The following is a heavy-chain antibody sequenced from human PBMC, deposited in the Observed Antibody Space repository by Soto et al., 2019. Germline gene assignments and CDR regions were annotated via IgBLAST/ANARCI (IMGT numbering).Heavy chain of an antibody. CDR2: INPGGSEK. V-gene: IGHV3-7*01. Sequence: PGGSLRLSCVASGYSFSDSWMDWVRQAPGKGPEWVANINPGGSEKNYADSVKGRFTISRDNAKNSLFLQMNNLRAEDTGVYYCASLGRHGWGQGTTVTVSS. CDR3: ASLGRHG. D-gene: IGHD3-16*01. CDR1: GYSFSDSW. J-gene: IGHJ6*02.